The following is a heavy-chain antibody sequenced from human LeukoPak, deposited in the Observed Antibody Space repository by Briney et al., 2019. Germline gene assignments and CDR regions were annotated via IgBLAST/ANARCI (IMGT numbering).Heavy chain of an antibody. V-gene: IGHV3-30*02. CDR2: IRYDGSNK. D-gene: IGHD1-26*01. Sequence: GGSLRLSCAASGFTFSSYWMHWVRQAPGKGLEWVAFIRYDGSNKYYADSVKGRFTISRDNSKNTLYLQMNSLRAEDTAVYYCAKDRTYSGSYFWGQGTLVTVSS. CDR3: AKDRTYSGSYF. J-gene: IGHJ4*02. CDR1: GFTFSSYW.